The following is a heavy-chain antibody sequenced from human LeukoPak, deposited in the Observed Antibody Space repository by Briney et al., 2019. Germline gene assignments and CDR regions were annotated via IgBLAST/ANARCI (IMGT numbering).Heavy chain of an antibody. CDR2: ISSSSSYI. D-gene: IGHD5-18*01. J-gene: IGHJ4*02. CDR1: GFTFSSYS. V-gene: IGHV3-21*01. Sequence: GGSLRLSCAASGFTFSSYSMNWVRQAPGKGLEWVSSISSSSSYIYYADSVKGRSTISRDNAKNSLYLQMNSLRAEDTAVYYCARGEYSYGHPYFDYWGQGTLVTVSS. CDR3: ARGEYSYGHPYFDY.